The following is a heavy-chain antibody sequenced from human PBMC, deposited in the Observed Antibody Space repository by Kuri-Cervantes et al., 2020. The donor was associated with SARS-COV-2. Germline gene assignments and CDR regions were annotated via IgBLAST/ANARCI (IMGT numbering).Heavy chain of an antibody. J-gene: IGHJ4*02. D-gene: IGHD2/OR15-2a*01. Sequence: GESLKISCAASGSTFSSYGMHWVRQALGKGLEWVAVISYDGSNKYYADSVKGRFTISRDNSKNTLYLQMNSLRAEDTAVYYCAKGPSENFGYWGQGTLVTVSS. CDR1: GSTFSSYG. V-gene: IGHV3-30*18. CDR2: ISYDGSNK. CDR3: AKGPSENFGY.